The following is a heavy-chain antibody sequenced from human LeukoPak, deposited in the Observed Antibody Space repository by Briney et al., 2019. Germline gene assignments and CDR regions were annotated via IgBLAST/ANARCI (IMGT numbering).Heavy chain of an antibody. J-gene: IGHJ4*02. D-gene: IGHD4-17*01. CDR2: IYYSGST. CDR3: ARYGDEDYFDY. CDR1: GGSISSYY. V-gene: IGHV4-59*08. Sequence: SETLSLTCTVSGGSISSYYWSWIRQPPGKGLEWIGYIYYSGSTNYNPSLKSRVTISVDTSKNQFSLKLSSVTAADTAVYYCARYGDEDYFDYWGQGTLVTASS.